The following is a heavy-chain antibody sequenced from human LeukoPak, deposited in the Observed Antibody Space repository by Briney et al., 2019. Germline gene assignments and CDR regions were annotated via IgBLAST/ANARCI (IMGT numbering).Heavy chain of an antibody. V-gene: IGHV3-7*01. CDR3: ARDWEYNSRWYFPFDF. D-gene: IGHD6-13*01. J-gene: IGHJ4*02. CDR2: IKQDGSEK. Sequence: GGSLRLSCAASGFTFSSYSMNWVRQALGKGLEWVADIKQDGSEKYYLDSVKGRFSISRDNAKSSLYLQMNSLRAEDTAVYYCARDWEYNSRWYFPFDFWGQGTLVTVSS. CDR1: GFTFSSYS.